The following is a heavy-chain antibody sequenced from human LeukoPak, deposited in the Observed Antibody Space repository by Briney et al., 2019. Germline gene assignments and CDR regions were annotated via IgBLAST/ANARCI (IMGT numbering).Heavy chain of an antibody. V-gene: IGHV4-59*01. Sequence: KPSETLSLTCTVSGGSISSYCWSWIRQPPGKGLEWIGYIYYSGSTNYNPSLKSRVTISVDTSKNQFSLKLSSVTAADTAVYYCARVGTLCSSSWYWFDPWGQGTLVTVSS. D-gene: IGHD6-13*01. CDR3: ARVGTLCSSSWYWFDP. J-gene: IGHJ5*02. CDR1: GGSISSYC. CDR2: IYYSGST.